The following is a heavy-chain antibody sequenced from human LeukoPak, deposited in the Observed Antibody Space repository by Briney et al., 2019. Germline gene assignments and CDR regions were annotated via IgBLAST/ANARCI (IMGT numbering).Heavy chain of an antibody. CDR3: ARYCSSTSCYAAADP. J-gene: IGHJ5*02. V-gene: IGHV4-61*02. CDR2: IYTSGST. D-gene: IGHD2-2*01. Sequence: SETLSLTCTVSGGAISSSGYYWSWIRQPAGKGLEWIGRIYTSGSTNYNPSLKSRVTISLDTSKNQFSLKLSSVTAADTAVYYWARYCSSTSCYAAADPWGQGTLVTVSS. CDR1: GGAISSSGYY.